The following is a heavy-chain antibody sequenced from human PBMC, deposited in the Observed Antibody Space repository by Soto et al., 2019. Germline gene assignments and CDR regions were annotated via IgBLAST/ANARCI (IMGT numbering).Heavy chain of an antibody. CDR1: GDSISSGDYY. D-gene: IGHD3-3*01. CDR3: ARVRTIFGVVPPENWFDP. J-gene: IGHJ5*02. CDR2: IYYSGTT. Sequence: LSLTCTVSGDSISSGDYYWSWILQPPGKGLEWIAYIYYSGTTYYNLSLKSRVTMSVDTSKNLFSLKLSFVTAADTAVYYCARVRTIFGVVPPENWFDPWGQGTLVTVSS. V-gene: IGHV4-30-4*01.